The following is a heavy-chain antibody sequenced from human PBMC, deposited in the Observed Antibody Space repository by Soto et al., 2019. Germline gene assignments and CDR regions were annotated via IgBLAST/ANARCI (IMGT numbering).Heavy chain of an antibody. V-gene: IGHV1-69*12. Sequence: QVQLVQSGAEVKKPGSSVKVSCKASGGTFSSYAISWVRQAPGQGLEWMGGIIPIFGTANYAQKFQGRVKITADESTSTAYMELSSLRSEDAAVYYCAIDHNEQQLDNWFDSWGQGTLVAVSS. CDR2: IIPIFGTA. CDR1: GGTFSSYA. J-gene: IGHJ5*01. D-gene: IGHD6-13*01. CDR3: AIDHNEQQLDNWFDS.